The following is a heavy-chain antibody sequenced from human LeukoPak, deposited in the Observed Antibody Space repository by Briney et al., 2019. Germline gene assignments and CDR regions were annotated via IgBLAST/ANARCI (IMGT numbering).Heavy chain of an antibody. J-gene: IGHJ4*02. CDR3: AKDQPRATDY. D-gene: IGHD1-26*01. Sequence: GGSLRLSCAASGFTFSTYAMSWVRQAPGKGLEWVSAISSSGDSTYYADSVKGRFTISRDNFKNTLFLQMNSLRAEDTAVYYCAKDQPRATDYWGQGTLVTVSS. V-gene: IGHV3-23*01. CDR2: ISSSGDST. CDR1: GFTFSTYA.